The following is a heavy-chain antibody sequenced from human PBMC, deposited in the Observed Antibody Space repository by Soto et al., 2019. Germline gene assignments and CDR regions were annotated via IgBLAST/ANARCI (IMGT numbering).Heavy chain of an antibody. J-gene: IGHJ4*02. Sequence: SETLSLTCNVSGGSVSGGDYYWSWIRQPPGKGLEWIGYAYYTGSTNYNPSLNSRVTISIDTSKNQSSLRLISVTPADTAVYYCARFSQYLIRGVFDYWGQGTLVTSPQ. CDR1: GGSVSGGDYY. V-gene: IGHV4-61*08. CDR2: AYYTGST. D-gene: IGHD2-2*01. CDR3: ARFSQYLIRGVFDY.